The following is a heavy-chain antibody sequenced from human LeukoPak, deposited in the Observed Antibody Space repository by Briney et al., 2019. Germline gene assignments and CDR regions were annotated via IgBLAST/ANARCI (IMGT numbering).Heavy chain of an antibody. Sequence: GGSLRLSCAASGFTFSSYGMHWVRQAPGKGLEWVAVISYDGSNKYYADSVKGRFTISRDNSKNTLYLQMNSLRAEDTAVYYCARGSGYLETFDYWGQGTLVTVSS. CDR2: ISYDGSNK. J-gene: IGHJ4*02. CDR3: ARGSGYLETFDY. V-gene: IGHV3-30*03. CDR1: GFTFSSYG. D-gene: IGHD3-22*01.